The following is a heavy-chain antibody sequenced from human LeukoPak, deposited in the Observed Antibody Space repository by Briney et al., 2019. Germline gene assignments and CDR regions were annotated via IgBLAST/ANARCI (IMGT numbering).Heavy chain of an antibody. CDR3: AATYYYDSSGYYYYYYMDV. CDR2: IYSSGST. Sequence: SETLSLTCTVSGGSISSYYWSWIRQPAGKGLEWIGHIYSSGSTNYNPSLKSRATISEDTSKNQFSLKLSSVTAADTAVYYCAATYYYDSSGYYYYYYMDVWGKGTTVTISS. CDR1: GGSISSYY. D-gene: IGHD3-22*01. J-gene: IGHJ6*03. V-gene: IGHV4-4*07.